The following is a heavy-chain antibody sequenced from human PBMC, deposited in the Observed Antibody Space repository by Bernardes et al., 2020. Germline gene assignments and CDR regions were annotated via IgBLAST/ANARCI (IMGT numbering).Heavy chain of an antibody. Sequence: SETLSLTCAVSGGSISSSNWWSWVRQPPGKGLEWIGEIYHSGSTNYNPSLKSRVTISVDKSKNQFSLKLSSVTAADTAVYYCARTRLGRPSAGGDYYFDYWGQGTLVTVSS. CDR1: GGSISSSNW. J-gene: IGHJ4*02. D-gene: IGHD2-21*01. CDR2: IYHSGST. CDR3: ARTRLGRPSAGGDYYFDY. V-gene: IGHV4-4*02.